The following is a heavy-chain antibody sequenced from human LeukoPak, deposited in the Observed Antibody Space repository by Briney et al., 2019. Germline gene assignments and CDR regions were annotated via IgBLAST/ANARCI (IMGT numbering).Heavy chain of an antibody. Sequence: PSETLSLTCAVSGGSISSDNWWSWVRPPPGKGLEWIGEIYHSGSTNYNPSLKSRVTISVDKSKNQFSLKLSSVTAADTAVYFCARVDFYYDSSAYFYGWLDPWGQGTLVTVSS. J-gene: IGHJ5*02. CDR3: ARVDFYYDSSAYFYGWLDP. CDR2: IYHSGST. CDR1: GGSISSDNW. D-gene: IGHD3-22*01. V-gene: IGHV4-4*02.